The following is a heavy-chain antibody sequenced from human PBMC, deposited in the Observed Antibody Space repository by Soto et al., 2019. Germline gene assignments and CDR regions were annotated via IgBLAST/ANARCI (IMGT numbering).Heavy chain of an antibody. J-gene: IGHJ6*02. V-gene: IGHV6-1*01. Sequence: PSQTLSLTCAISGDSVSSNSAAWNWIRQSPSRGLEWLGRTYYRSKWYNDFAVSVKSRVTISPDTSKNQFSLQLNSVTPEDTAVYYCARTDGRMSYNDFGMDVWGQGTPVSVSS. CDR1: GDSVSSNSAA. CDR2: TYYRSKWYN. CDR3: ARTDGRMSYNDFGMDV. D-gene: IGHD2-8*01.